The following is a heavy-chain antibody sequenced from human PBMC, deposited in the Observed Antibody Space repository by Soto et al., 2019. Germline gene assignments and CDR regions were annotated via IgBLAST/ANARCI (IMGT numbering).Heavy chain of an antibody. CDR2: ISGSGGIT. CDR1: GFTFSSYA. D-gene: IGHD3-10*01. V-gene: IGHV3-23*01. CDR3: AKSAMVRGGGWFDP. Sequence: EVQLLESGGGLVQPGGSLRLSCAASGFTFSSYAMSWVRQAPGKGLEWVSDISGSGGITYYADSVKGRFTISRDNSKSTLYRQMNSLRAEDTAVYYCAKSAMVRGGGWFDPWGQGTLVTGSS. J-gene: IGHJ5*02.